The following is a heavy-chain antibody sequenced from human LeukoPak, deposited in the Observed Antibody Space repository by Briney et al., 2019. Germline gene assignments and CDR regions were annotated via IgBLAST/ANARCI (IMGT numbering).Heavy chain of an antibody. J-gene: IGHJ2*01. Sequence: GSLRLSCAASGFSFSSYSMNWVRQAPGKGLEWVSYISSSSSSSTTIYYADSVKGRFTISRDNAKNSLYLQMNSLRAEDTAVYYCAREHGYSSGWTYWYFDLWGRGTLVTVSS. CDR2: ISSSSSSSTTI. CDR3: AREHGYSSGWTYWYFDL. V-gene: IGHV3-48*04. CDR1: GFSFSSYS. D-gene: IGHD6-19*01.